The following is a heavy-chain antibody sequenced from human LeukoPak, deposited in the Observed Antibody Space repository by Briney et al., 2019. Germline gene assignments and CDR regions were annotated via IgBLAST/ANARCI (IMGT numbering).Heavy chain of an antibody. V-gene: IGHV3-23*01. J-gene: IGHJ6*01. D-gene: IGHD6-13*01. Sequence: GESLRLSCAASGFTFRSYAMSWIRQAPGKGLEWVSAISGSGGSTYYADSVKGRFTISRDNSKDTLYLQMDSLRAEDTAVYYCAKVGSSMSFYYYYGMDVWGQGTTVTVSS. CDR1: GFTFRSYA. CDR3: AKVGSSMSFYYYYGMDV. CDR2: ISGSGGST.